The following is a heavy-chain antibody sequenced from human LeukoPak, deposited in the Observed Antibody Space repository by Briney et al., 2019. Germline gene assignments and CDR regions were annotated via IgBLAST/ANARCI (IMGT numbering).Heavy chain of an antibody. J-gene: IGHJ3*02. CDR2: IYVGGLI. V-gene: IGHV3-23*03. Sequence: GGSLRLSCAASGFTFSSYAMSWVRQAPGKGLEWVSLIYVGGLIYYGDSVKGRFTVSRDNSKNTLDLQMNSLRVEDTAVYYCARKCIRCYGWPFDMWGQGTMVTVSS. CDR3: ARKCIRCYGWPFDM. CDR1: GFTFSSYA. D-gene: IGHD2-2*01.